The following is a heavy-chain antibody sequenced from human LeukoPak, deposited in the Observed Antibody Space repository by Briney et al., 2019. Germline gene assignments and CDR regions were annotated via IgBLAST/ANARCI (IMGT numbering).Heavy chain of an antibody. J-gene: IGHJ5*02. Sequence: SETLSLTCTVSGGSISSSSYYWGWIRQPPGKGLEWIGSIYYSGSTYYNPSLKSRVTISVDTSKNQFSLKLSSVTAADTAVYYCARDGNSDWFDPWGQGTLVTVSS. D-gene: IGHD4-23*01. CDR3: ARDGNSDWFDP. CDR2: IYYSGST. V-gene: IGHV4-39*07. CDR1: GGSISSSSYY.